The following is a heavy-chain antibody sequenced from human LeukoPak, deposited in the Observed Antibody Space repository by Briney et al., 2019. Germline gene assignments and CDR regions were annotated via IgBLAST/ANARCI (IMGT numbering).Heavy chain of an antibody. D-gene: IGHD3-16*02. J-gene: IGHJ4*02. CDR1: GYTFTSYG. Sequence: GASVKVSCKASGYTFTSYGISWVRQAPGQGLEWMGWISAYNGNTNYAQKLQGRVTMTTDTSTSTAYMELRSLRSDDTAVYYCARVTHDYVWGSYRYYFDYWGQGTLVTVSA. CDR3: ARVTHDYVWGSYRYYFDY. CDR2: ISAYNGNT. V-gene: IGHV1-18*01.